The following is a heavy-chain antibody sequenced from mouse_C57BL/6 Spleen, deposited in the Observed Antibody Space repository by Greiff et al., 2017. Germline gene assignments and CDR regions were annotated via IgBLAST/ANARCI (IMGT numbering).Heavy chain of an antibody. V-gene: IGHV5-17*01. Sequence: EVQLVESGGGLVKPGGSLKLSCAASGFTFSDYGMHWVRQAPEKGLEWVAYISSGSSTIYYADTVKGRFTLSRDNAKNTLFLQRTSLRSEDTAMYYCARGEVRREEYYAMDYWGQGTSVTVSS. D-gene: IGHD2-14*01. CDR3: ARGEVRREEYYAMDY. CDR1: GFTFSDYG. J-gene: IGHJ4*01. CDR2: ISSGSSTI.